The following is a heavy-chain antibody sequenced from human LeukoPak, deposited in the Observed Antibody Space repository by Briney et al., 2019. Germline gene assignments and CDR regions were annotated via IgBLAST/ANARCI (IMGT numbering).Heavy chain of an antibody. Sequence: SETLSLTCTVSVCTISSYYWSWIRQPPGKGLEWIGYISYSGSPNYKASLMSRITMSVDMSKNHISLRLTSVTAADTAVYYCVGHQGSSTYDYWGQGILVTVSS. V-gene: IGHV4-59*08. CDR2: ISYSGSP. CDR1: VCTISSYY. J-gene: IGHJ4*02. CDR3: VGHQGSSTYDY. D-gene: IGHD2/OR15-2a*01.